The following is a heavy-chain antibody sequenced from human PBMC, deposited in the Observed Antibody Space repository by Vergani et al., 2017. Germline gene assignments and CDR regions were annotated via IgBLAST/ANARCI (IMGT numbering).Heavy chain of an antibody. CDR3: ARGGVAGPTGYYYYYMDV. CDR2: IYHSGST. D-gene: IGHD6-19*01. J-gene: IGHJ6*03. V-gene: IGHV4-38-2*02. CDR1: GYSISSGYY. Sequence: QVQLQESGPGLVKPSETLSLTCTVSGYSISSGYYWGWLRQPPGKGLEWIGCIYHSGSTYYNPSLKSRVTISVDTSKNQFSLKLSSVTAADTAVYYCARGGVAGPTGYYYYYMDVWGKGTTVTVSS.